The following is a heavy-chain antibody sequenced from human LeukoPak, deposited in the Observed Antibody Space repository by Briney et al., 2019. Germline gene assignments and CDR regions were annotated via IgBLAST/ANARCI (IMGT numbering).Heavy chain of an antibody. Sequence: PGGSLRLSCAASGFTFSSYSMNWVRQAPGKGLEWVSSISSSSSYIYYADSVKGRFTISRDNAKNSLYLQMNSLRAEDTAVYYCARDGEGRVLNWFDPWGQGTLVTVSS. CDR2: ISSSSSYI. V-gene: IGHV3-21*01. CDR1: GFTFSSYS. J-gene: IGHJ5*02. D-gene: IGHD3-10*01. CDR3: ARDGEGRVLNWFDP.